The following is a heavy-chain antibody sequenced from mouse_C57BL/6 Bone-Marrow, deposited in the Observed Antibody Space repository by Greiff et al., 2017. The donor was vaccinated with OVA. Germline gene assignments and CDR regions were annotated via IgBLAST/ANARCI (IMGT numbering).Heavy chain of an antibody. CDR2: ISSGGSYT. D-gene: IGHD1-1*01. V-gene: IGHV5-6*01. Sequence: EVQLVESGGDLVKPGGSLKLSCAASGFTFSSYGMSWVRQTPDKRLEWVATISSGGSYTYYPDSVKGRFTISRDNAKNTLYLQMSSLKSEDTAMYYCARPYGSSSYYYAMDYWGQGISVTVSS. CDR1: GFTFSSYG. J-gene: IGHJ4*01. CDR3: ARPYGSSSYYYAMDY.